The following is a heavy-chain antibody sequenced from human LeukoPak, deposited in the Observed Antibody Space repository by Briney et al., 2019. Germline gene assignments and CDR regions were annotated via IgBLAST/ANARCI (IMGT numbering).Heavy chain of an antibody. CDR1: GGSINDYY. D-gene: IGHD3-16*01. CDR3: ARDQSESGGHNNDAFGI. Sequence: SEILSLTCTVSGGSINDYYWNWIRQRAGKGLEWIGRVYASGRFRYNPSFNSRATMSVDASKHQVSLKVTSATAADSAVYFCARDQSESGGHNNDAFGIWGHGTMVTVSS. V-gene: IGHV4-4*07. J-gene: IGHJ3*02. CDR2: VYASGRF.